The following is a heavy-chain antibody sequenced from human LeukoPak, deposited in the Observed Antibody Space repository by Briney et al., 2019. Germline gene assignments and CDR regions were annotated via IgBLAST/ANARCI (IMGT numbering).Heavy chain of an antibody. CDR1: GFTFNTYG. D-gene: IGHD1-26*01. CDR2: IWHDGGTK. J-gene: IGHJ6*02. V-gene: IGHV3-33*01. Sequence: GGSLRLSCAASGFTFNTYGMYWVRQAPGKGLEWVALIWHDGGTKYYGDSVQGRFTISRDNSKNTLYLEMNSLRAEDTAVYYCARDHSGSYSWILHYGLDVWGQGTLVTVSS. CDR3: ARDHSGSYSWILHYGLDV.